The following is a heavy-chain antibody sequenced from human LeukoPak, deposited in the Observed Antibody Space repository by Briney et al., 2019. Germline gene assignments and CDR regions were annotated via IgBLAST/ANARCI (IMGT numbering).Heavy chain of an antibody. CDR3: AWVYSSSWNDAFDI. J-gene: IGHJ3*02. CDR2: IYYSGST. V-gene: IGHV4-59*01. CDR1: GGSISSYY. Sequence: SETLSLTCTVSGGSISSYYWSWIRQPPGKGLEWIGYIYYSGSTNYNPSLKSRVTISVDTSKNQFSLKLSSVTAADTAVYYCAWVYSSSWNDAFDIWGQGTMVTVSS. D-gene: IGHD6-13*01.